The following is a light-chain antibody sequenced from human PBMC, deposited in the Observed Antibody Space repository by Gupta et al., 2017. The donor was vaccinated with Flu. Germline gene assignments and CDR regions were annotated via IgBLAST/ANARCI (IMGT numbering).Light chain of an antibody. V-gene: IGKV4-1*01. CDR1: QSCLYSSNNKNY. CDR2: WAS. CDR3: HQDSTAPWT. Sequence: SLGERATINCKSSQSCLYSSNNKNYLAWYQHKPGQPPRLLIYWASTRESGVPDRFSGSGSGTDFTLTISSLQAEDVAVYYCHQDSTAPWTFGQGTRVEIK. J-gene: IGKJ1*01.